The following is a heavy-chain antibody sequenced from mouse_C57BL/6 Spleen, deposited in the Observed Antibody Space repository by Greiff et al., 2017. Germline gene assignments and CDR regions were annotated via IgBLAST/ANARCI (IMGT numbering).Heavy chain of an antibody. CDR1: GFTFSSYT. CDR3: ASLYFDV. J-gene: IGHJ1*03. V-gene: IGHV5-9*01. Sequence: EVQRVESGGGLVKPGGSLKLSCAASGFTFSSYTMSWVRQTPEKRLEWVATISGGGGNTYYPDSVKGRFTISRDNAKNPLYLQMSSLRSEDTALYYCASLYFDVWGTGTTVTVSS. CDR2: ISGGGGNT.